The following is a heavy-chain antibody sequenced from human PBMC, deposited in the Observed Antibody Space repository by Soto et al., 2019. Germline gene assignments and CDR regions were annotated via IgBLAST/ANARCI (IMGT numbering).Heavy chain of an antibody. V-gene: IGHV3-30*19. Sequence: QVQLVESGGGVVQPGTSRRVSCVGSGFTFRSYVIHWVRQAPGKGLEWVALTSYDGSDKYYADSVRGRFTISRDNSRNTVDLQMDSLRLEDTALYYCARWGTTGGLDVWGQGTLVSVSS. D-gene: IGHD3-16*01. CDR2: TSYDGSDK. J-gene: IGHJ1*01. CDR1: GFTFRSYV. CDR3: ARWGTTGGLDV.